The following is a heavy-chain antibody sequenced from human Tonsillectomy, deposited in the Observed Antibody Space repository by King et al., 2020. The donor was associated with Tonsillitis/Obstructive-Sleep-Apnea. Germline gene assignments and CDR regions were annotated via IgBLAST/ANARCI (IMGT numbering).Heavy chain of an antibody. J-gene: IGHJ5*02. CDR3: ARVYDFLSGGGPAPRFDP. CDR1: GGSFSGYY. CDR2: INHSGST. Sequence: VQLPQWGAGLLKPSETLSLTCAVYGGSFSGYYWTWIRQPPGKGLEWIGEINHSGSTNYNPSLKSRVTISLDTSKNQFSLRLSSVTAADTAVYYCARVYDFLSGGGPAPRFDPWGQGTLVTVSS. V-gene: IGHV4-34*01. D-gene: IGHD3-3*01.